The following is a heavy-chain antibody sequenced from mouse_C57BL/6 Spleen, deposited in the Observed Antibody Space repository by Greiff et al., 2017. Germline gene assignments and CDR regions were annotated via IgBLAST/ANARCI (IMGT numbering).Heavy chain of an antibody. D-gene: IGHD1-1*01. J-gene: IGHJ3*01. Sequence: VQLQQSGPELVKPGASVKISCKASGYTFTDYYMNWVKQSHGKSLEWIGDINPNNGGTSYNQKFKGKATLTVDKSSSTAYMELRSLTSEDSAVYYCAIYYYGSKVFAYWGQGTLVTVSA. CDR3: AIYYYGSKVFAY. V-gene: IGHV1-26*01. CDR1: GYTFTDYY. CDR2: INPNNGGT.